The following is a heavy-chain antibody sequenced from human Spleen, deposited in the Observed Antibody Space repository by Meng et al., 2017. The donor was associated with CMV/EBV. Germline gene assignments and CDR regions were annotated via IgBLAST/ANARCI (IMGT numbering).Heavy chain of an antibody. CDR3: ARDFNYYYDTSGYYYEDF. V-gene: IGHV3-21*01. CDR1: GFTCSSYT. CDR2: ITTSSTYI. D-gene: IGHD3-22*01. J-gene: IGHJ4*02. Sequence: GESLKISCAASGFTCSSYTMNWIRQAPGKGLEWVSSITTSSTYIYYADSVTGRFAISRDNAKHSLFLQMNSLRAEDTAVYYCARDFNYYYDTSGYYYEDFWGQGTLVTVSS.